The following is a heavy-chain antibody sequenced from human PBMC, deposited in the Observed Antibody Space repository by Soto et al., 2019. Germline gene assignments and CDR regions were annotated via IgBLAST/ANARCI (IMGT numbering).Heavy chain of an antibody. J-gene: IGHJ5*02. V-gene: IGHV2-5*02. Sequence: SGATLVNPTQTLTLTFTFSGFSLSTSGVGVGWIRQPPGKALEWLALIYWDDDKRYSPSLKSRLTITKDTSKNQVVLTMTNMDPVDTATYYCAHRPWERALIAARKYNWFDPWGQGTLVTVSS. CDR1: GFSLSTSGVG. D-gene: IGHD6-6*01. CDR3: AHRPWERALIAARKYNWFDP. CDR2: IYWDDDK.